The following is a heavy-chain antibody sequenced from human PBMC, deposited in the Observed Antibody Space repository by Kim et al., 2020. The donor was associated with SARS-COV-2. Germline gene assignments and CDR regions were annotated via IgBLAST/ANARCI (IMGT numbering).Heavy chain of an antibody. V-gene: IGHV1-3*01. CDR3: ARDKRSTMVRGVIIYYYYGMDV. CDR2: INAGNGNT. CDR1: GYTFTSYA. J-gene: IGHJ6*02. D-gene: IGHD3-10*01. Sequence: ASVKVSCKASGYTFTSYAMHWVRQAPGQRLEWMGWINAGNGNTKYSQKFQGRVTITRDTSASTAYMELSSLRSEDTAVYYCARDKRSTMVRGVIIYYYYGMDVWGQGTTVTVSS.